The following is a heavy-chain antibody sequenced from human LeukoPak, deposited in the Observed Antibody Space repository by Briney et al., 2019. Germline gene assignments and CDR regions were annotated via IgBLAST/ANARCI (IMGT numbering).Heavy chain of an antibody. CDR1: GFTFSSYA. V-gene: IGHV3-23*01. CDR3: AKLFAPGYPRYSFDS. J-gene: IGHJ4*02. Sequence: GASLRLSCAASGFTFSSYAMSWVRQAPGKGLEWVSAISGSGGSTYYADSVKGRFTISRDNSKNTLYLQMNSLRAEDTAVYYCAKLFAPGYPRYSFDSWGQGTLVTVSS. CDR2: ISGSGGST. D-gene: IGHD6-25*01.